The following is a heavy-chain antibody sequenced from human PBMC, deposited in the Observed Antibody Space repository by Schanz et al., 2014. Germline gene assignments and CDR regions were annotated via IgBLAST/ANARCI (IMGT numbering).Heavy chain of an antibody. CDR3: ARARYTGYDCSGY. J-gene: IGHJ4*02. D-gene: IGHD5-12*01. V-gene: IGHV1-2*02. CDR1: GYSFTEYF. CDR2: INPNSGET. Sequence: QVQLVQSGVEVKKPGASVKVSCLASGYSFTEYFLHWVRQAPGQGLEWMGWINPNSGETNYEQKFKGRVTLTSDTSISTAFMELSGLTSDDTATYFCARARYTGYDCSGYWGQGTLLIVSS.